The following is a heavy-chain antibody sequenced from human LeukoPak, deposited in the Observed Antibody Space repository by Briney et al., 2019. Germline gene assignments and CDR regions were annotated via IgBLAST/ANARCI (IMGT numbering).Heavy chain of an antibody. V-gene: IGHV4-39*07. CDR2: IYYSGST. CDR3: ARGARFLEIGY. CDR1: GGSISSSSYY. Sequence: PSETLSLTCTVSGGSISSSSYYWGWIRQPPGKGLEWIGSIYYSGSTYYNPSLKSRVTISVDTSKNQFSLKLSSVTAADTAVYYCARGARFLEIGYWGQGTLVTVSS. J-gene: IGHJ4*02. D-gene: IGHD3-3*01.